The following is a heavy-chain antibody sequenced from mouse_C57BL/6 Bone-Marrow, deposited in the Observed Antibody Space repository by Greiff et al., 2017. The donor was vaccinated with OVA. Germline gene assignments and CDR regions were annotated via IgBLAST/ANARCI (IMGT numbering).Heavy chain of an antibody. J-gene: IGHJ4*01. CDR2: ISNGGGST. CDR1: GFTFSDYY. V-gene: IGHV5-12*01. D-gene: IGHD2-5*01. CDR3: ARHEGVSRIAMDY. Sequence: EVQVVESGGGLVQPGGSLKLSCAASGFTFSDYYMYWVRQTPEQRLEWVAYISNGGGSTYYPDTVKGRFTITRDNAKNTRYLQMSRLKSEDAAMYYGARHEGVSRIAMDYWGQGTSVTVSS.